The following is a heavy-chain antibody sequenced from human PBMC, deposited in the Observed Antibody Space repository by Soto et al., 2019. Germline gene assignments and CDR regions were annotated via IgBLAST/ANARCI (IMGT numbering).Heavy chain of an antibody. D-gene: IGHD2-21*01. V-gene: IGHV3-7*01. J-gene: IGHJ4*02. CDR1: GFTFSGFW. Sequence: PGGSLRLSCKASGFTFSGFWLSWVRQAPGKGLEWVANIKQDGSQKNFVDSVQGRFSISRDNAKNSMYLEMNSLRTEDTAVYYCASPNIAITSIVGNFWGPGTLVTVYS. CDR3: ASPNIAITSIVGNF. CDR2: IKQDGSQK.